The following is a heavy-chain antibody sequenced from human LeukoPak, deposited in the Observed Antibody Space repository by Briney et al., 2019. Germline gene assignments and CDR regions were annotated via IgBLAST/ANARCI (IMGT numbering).Heavy chain of an antibody. CDR2: IIPIVGTT. V-gene: IGHV1-69*13. J-gene: IGHJ4*02. Sequence: SVKVSCKASGGTFSSYAFSWVRQAPGQGLEWMGGIIPIVGTTNYAQMFQGRVTITADESTSTAYMEPSSLRSEDTAVYYCARGGYYYDSSGYSHLPDYWGQGTLVTVSA. CDR3: ARGGYYYDSSGYSHLPDY. D-gene: IGHD3-22*01. CDR1: GGTFSSYA.